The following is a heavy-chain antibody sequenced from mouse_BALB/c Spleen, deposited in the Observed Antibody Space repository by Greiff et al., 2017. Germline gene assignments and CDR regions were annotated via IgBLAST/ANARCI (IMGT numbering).Heavy chain of an antibody. Sequence: VQLQQSGAELVRSGASVKLSCTASGFNIKDYYMHWVKQRPEQGLEWIGWIDPEYGDTEYAPKFQGKATMTADTSSNTAYLKLSSLTSEDNAVYYCNDVTAASAYWGQGTLVTVSA. CDR2: IDPEYGDT. V-gene: IGHV14-4*02. CDR1: GFNIKDYY. CDR3: NDVTAASAY. D-gene: IGHD1-2*01. J-gene: IGHJ3*01.